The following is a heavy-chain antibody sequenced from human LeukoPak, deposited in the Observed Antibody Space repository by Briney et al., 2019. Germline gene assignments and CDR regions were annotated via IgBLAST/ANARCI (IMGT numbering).Heavy chain of an antibody. CDR3: ARTPTWSAAAGQYYFDY. Sequence: ASVKVSCKASGGTFSSYAISWVRQAPGQGLEWMGGIIPIFGTANYAQKFQGRVTITTDESTSTAYMEPSSLRSEDTAVYYCARTPTWSAAAGQYYFDYWGQGTLVTVSS. V-gene: IGHV1-69*05. CDR2: IIPIFGTA. D-gene: IGHD6-13*01. J-gene: IGHJ4*02. CDR1: GGTFSSYA.